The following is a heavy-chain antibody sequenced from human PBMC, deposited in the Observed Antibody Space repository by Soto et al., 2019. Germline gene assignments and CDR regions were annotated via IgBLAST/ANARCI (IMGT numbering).Heavy chain of an antibody. V-gene: IGHV1-69*13. Sequence: GASVKVSCKASGGTFSSYAISWVRQAPGQGLEWMGGIIPIFGTANYAQKFQGRVTITADESTSTAYMELSSLRSEDTAVYYCARGADYYDSSGYYAYWGQGTLVTVSS. D-gene: IGHD3-22*01. CDR2: IIPIFGTA. J-gene: IGHJ4*02. CDR1: GGTFSSYA. CDR3: ARGADYYDSSGYYAY.